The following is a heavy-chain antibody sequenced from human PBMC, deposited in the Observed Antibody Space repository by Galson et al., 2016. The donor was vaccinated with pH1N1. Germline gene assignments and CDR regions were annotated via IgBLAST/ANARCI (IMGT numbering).Heavy chain of an antibody. CDR3: ARRETIGGVDY. J-gene: IGHJ4*02. D-gene: IGHD3-3*01. V-gene: IGHV5-51*03. Sequence: QSGAEVKKPGESLKISCKGSGYSFSSYWIGWVRQLPGKGLEWMGIIYPGDSDTKYSPSFQDQVTLSVDKSISTAYLQWSSLKDSDTAMYYSARRETIGGVDYWGQGTLVSDSS. CDR1: GYSFSSYW. CDR2: IYPGDSDT.